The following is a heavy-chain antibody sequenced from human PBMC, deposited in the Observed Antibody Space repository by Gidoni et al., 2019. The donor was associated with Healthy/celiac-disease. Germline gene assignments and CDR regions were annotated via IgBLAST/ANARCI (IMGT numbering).Heavy chain of an antibody. V-gene: IGHV3-23*01. CDR3: AKQDIVVVPAASNFDY. CDR1: GFTFSSYA. Sequence: EVQLLESGGGLVQPGGSLRLSCAASGFTFSSYAMSWIRQAPGKGLEWVSAISGSGGSTYYADSVKGRFTISRDNSKNTLYLQMNSLRAEDTAVYYCAKQDIVVVPAASNFDYWGQGTLVTVSS. J-gene: IGHJ4*02. D-gene: IGHD2-2*01. CDR2: ISGSGGST.